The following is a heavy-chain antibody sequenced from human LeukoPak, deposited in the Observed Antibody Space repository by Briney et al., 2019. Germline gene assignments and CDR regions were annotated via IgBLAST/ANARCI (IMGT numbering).Heavy chain of an antibody. Sequence: ASVKVSCKASGYTFISYGISWVRQAPGQGLEWMGWISAYNGNTNYAQKIQGRVTMTTDTFTSTAYMELRSLRSDDTAVYHCAREGDGYNYGNWFDPWRQGTLVTVSS. V-gene: IGHV1-18*01. CDR2: ISAYNGNT. CDR1: GYTFISYG. D-gene: IGHD5-24*01. CDR3: AREGDGYNYGNWFDP. J-gene: IGHJ5*02.